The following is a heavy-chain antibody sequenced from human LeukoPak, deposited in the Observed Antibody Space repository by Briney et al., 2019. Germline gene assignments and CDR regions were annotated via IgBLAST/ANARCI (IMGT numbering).Heavy chain of an antibody. Sequence: GGSLRLSCEASGFSFSYYNLNCVRQAPGKGLEWVSSISSSGIDMYYADSLKGRFTISRDNATNSLNLHMSSLRVEDTAVYYCARDRSHDHAFDLWGQGTMVTVSS. CDR2: ISSSGIDM. CDR1: GFSFSYYN. D-gene: IGHD3-16*01. CDR3: ARDRSHDHAFDL. J-gene: IGHJ3*01. V-gene: IGHV3-21*01.